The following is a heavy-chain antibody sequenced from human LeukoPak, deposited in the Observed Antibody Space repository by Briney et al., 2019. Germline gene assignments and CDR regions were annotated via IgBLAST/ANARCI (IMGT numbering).Heavy chain of an antibody. CDR3: AIGRTNFDY. V-gene: IGHV4-30-4*08. D-gene: IGHD1-7*01. Sequence: SETLSLTRTVSGRSIGSGDYYWSWLRQPPGRGLEWIGYIYYSGSTYYKPSLKSRDTISVNTSKNQFSLKLSSVTAADTAVYYCAIGRTNFDYWGQGTLVTVSS. CDR2: IYYSGST. CDR1: GRSIGSGDYY. J-gene: IGHJ4*02.